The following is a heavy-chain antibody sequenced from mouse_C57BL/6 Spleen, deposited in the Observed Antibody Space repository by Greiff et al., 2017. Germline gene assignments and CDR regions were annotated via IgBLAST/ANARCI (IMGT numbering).Heavy chain of an antibody. V-gene: IGHV1-82*01. CDR3: GRGGRGYFDY. CDR1: GYAFSSSW. Sequence: VQLQQSGPELVKPGASVKISCKASGYAFSSSWMNWVKQRPGKGLEWIGRIYPGDGDTNYNGKFKGKATLTADKSSSTAYMQLSSLTSEDSAVYFCGRGGRGYFDYWGQGTTLTVSS. CDR2: IYPGDGDT. D-gene: IGHD3-3*01. J-gene: IGHJ2*01.